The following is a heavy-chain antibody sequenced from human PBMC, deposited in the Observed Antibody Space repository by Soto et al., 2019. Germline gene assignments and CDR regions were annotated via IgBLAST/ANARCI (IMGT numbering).Heavy chain of an antibody. CDR1: GYPFTSYY. CDR2: INPSSGSS. J-gene: IGHJ5*02. D-gene: IGHD1-7*01. CDR3: ALASSSRAGTGTPHSDP. V-gene: IGHV1-46*01. Sequence: SVKVFSRASGYPFTSYYIHWLRQAPAQGLEGTGMINPSSGSSTYAQKFKGRVTMTRDTSTSTVYMELSSLRCEDTAVDYCALASSSRAGTGTPHSDPWGQGTRVTVSS.